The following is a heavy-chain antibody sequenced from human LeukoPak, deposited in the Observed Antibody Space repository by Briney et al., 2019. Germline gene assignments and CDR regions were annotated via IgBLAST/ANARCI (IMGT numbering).Heavy chain of an antibody. CDR3: AREYSSSSVYDY. Sequence: PSGTLSLTCTVSGGSITNYYRSWIRQSPGKGLEWIGRINTSGDTSYNPASRSRVTMSVDTSKNQFALKLSSVTAADTAVYYGAREYSSSSVYDYWGQGTLVTVSS. CDR1: GGSITNYY. D-gene: IGHD6-6*01. CDR2: INTSGDT. V-gene: IGHV4-4*07. J-gene: IGHJ4*02.